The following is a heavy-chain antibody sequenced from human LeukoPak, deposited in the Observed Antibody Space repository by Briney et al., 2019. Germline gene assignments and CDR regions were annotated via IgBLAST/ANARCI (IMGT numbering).Heavy chain of an antibody. CDR2: IYPVDSES. CDR1: GYSFTSHW. J-gene: IGHJ3*02. Sequence: GESLKISCKGSGYSFTSHWIGWVHQIPGKVLEWMGLIYPVDSESRYSPSLQGQVTISVDTSISTAYLQWSSLKASDTAMYYCARRYYYDSSGYYLAHDAFDIWGQRTMVTVSS. CDR3: ARRYYYDSSGYYLAHDAFDI. D-gene: IGHD3-22*01. V-gene: IGHV5-51*07.